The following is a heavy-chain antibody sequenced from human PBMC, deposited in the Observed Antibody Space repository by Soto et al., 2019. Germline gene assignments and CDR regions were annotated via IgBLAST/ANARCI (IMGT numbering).Heavy chain of an antibody. V-gene: IGHV3-30*18. Sequence: GGSLRLSCAASGFTFSHYGMHWVRQAPGRGLEWVALISYDGNNKFYVDSVKGRFTISRDNSNNTLYLQMNSLRTEDTAVYYCVKMGDFRNGSYSEYFRHWGQGSLVTVS. D-gene: IGHD3-3*01. CDR1: GFTFSHYG. CDR2: ISYDGNNK. CDR3: VKMGDFRNGSYSEYFRH. J-gene: IGHJ1*01.